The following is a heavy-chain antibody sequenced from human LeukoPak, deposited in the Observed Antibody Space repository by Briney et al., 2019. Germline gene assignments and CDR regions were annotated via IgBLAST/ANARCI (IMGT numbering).Heavy chain of an antibody. V-gene: IGHV3-74*01. D-gene: IGHD1-26*01. J-gene: IGHJ4*02. CDR1: GFTFSDYW. CDR2: INTDGTFT. CDR3: AREAKVGGALQY. Sequence: PGGSLRLSCETSGFTFSDYWMHWVRQAPGKGLEWVSRINTDGTFTRYPDSVQGRFIISRDTAKNTLLLQMNSLRAEDTAVYYCAREAKVGGALQYWGQGTLVTVSS.